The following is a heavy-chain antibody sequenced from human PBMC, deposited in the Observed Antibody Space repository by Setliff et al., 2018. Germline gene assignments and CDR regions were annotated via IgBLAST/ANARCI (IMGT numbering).Heavy chain of an antibody. CDR3: ARVLFHCSSTSCYLDAFDI. J-gene: IGHJ3*02. V-gene: IGHV1-18*01. D-gene: IGHD2-2*01. CDR1: GYTFISYG. Sequence: ASVKVSCKASGYTFISYGISWVRQAPGQGLEWMGWISAYNGNTNYAQRLQGRVTMTTDTSPSTAYMELRSLRSDDTAVYYCARVLFHCSSTSCYLDAFDIWGQGTMVTVSS. CDR2: ISAYNGNT.